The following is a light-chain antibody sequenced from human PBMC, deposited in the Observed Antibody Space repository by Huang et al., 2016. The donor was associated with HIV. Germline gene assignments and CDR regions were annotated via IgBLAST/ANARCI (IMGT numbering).Light chain of an antibody. CDR3: HQYITTPST. Sequence: DIVMTQSPDSLGVCLVGRATNNCKSSQNVMFGLKNYLTWYQQKPGQPPRLLINWASARDAGVPDRFSGSGSGTDFTLTISSLQAEDVAVYFCHQYITTPSTFGGGTKVEIK. J-gene: IGKJ4*01. V-gene: IGKV4-1*01. CDR1: QNVMFGLKNY. CDR2: WAS.